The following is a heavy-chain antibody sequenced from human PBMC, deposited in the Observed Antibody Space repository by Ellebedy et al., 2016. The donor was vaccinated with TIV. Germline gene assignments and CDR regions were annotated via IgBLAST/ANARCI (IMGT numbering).Heavy chain of an antibody. Sequence: GESLKISCAVSGFSFSTYWMSWVRQAPGKGLEWVAQIKQDGSETYYVDSVRGRFSISRDNAKNSLYLQMNSLRTEDTAVYYCVRDKADISSSGSLFDPWGQGTLVTVSS. J-gene: IGHJ5*02. D-gene: IGHD6-6*01. CDR1: GFSFSTYW. V-gene: IGHV3-7*03. CDR2: IKQDGSET. CDR3: VRDKADISSSGSLFDP.